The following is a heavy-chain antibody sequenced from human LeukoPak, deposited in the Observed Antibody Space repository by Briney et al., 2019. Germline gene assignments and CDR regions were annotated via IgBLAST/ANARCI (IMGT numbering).Heavy chain of an antibody. Sequence: SETLSLTCSISNGSISSYYWSWIRQPPGKGLEWIGSIYYSGSTYYNPSLKSRVTISVDTSKNQFSLKLSSVTAADTAVYYCARGFVSRLLIYFQHWGQGTLVTVSS. J-gene: IGHJ1*01. CDR3: ARGFVSRLLIYFQH. V-gene: IGHV4-59*12. CDR2: IYYSGST. CDR1: NGSISSYY. D-gene: IGHD2-15*01.